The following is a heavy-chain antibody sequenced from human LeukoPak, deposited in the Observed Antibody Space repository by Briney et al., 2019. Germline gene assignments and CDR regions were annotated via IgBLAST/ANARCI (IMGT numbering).Heavy chain of an antibody. V-gene: IGHV1-18*04. J-gene: IGHJ4*02. CDR2: ISAYNGHT. CDR1: GGTFSSYA. Sequence: ASVEVFCKASGGTFSSYAISWVRQAPGQGLEWTGWISAYNGHTNYAQKLQGSVTMTTDTSTSTAYMELRSLRSDDTAVYYCARDKEKTTYYYDSSGYCSDYWGQGTLVTASS. CDR3: ARDKEKTTYYYDSSGYCSDY. D-gene: IGHD3-22*01.